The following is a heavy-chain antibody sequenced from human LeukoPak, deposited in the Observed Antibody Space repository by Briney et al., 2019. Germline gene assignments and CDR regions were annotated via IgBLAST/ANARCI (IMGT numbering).Heavy chain of an antibody. D-gene: IGHD2-15*01. CDR3: ARDRGYCSGGSCYTADY. CDR1: GYTFTSYG. Sequence: ASVKVSCKASGYTFTSYGISWVRQAPGQGLEWMGWISAYNGNTNYAQKLQGRVTMTTDTSTSTAYMELRSLRSDDTAVYYCARDRGYCSGGSCYTADYWGQGTLVTVSS. CDR2: ISAYNGNT. V-gene: IGHV1-18*01. J-gene: IGHJ4*02.